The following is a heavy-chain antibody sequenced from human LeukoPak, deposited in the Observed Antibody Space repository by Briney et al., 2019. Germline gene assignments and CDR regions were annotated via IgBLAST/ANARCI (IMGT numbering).Heavy chain of an antibody. CDR1: GYSFTSYW. J-gene: IGHJ4*02. CDR3: ARHYNYPDY. CDR2: IYPGDAET. D-gene: IGHD3-10*01. V-gene: IGHV5-51*01. Sequence: GESLQISCKGSGYSFTSYWIGWVRQTPEKGLEWMGIIYPGDAETRYSPSFQGQITISADKSITTAYLQWSSLKASDTAMYYCARHYNYPDYWGQGTQVTVSS.